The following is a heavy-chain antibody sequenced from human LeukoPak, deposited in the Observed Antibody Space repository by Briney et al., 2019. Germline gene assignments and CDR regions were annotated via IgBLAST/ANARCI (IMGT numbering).Heavy chain of an antibody. CDR2: ISGSGGST. CDR1: GFIFSSYG. D-gene: IGHD4-17*01. V-gene: IGHV3-23*01. CDR3: TTEPDYGDYAFDY. Sequence: GGSLRLSCAASGFIFSSYGMNWVRQTPGKGLEWVSVISGSGGSTYYADSVKGRFTISRDNSKNTLYLQMNSLKTEDTAVYYCTTEPDYGDYAFDYWGQGTLVTVSS. J-gene: IGHJ4*02.